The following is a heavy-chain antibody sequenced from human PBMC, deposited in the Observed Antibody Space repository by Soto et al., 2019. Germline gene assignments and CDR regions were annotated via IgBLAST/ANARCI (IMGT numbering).Heavy chain of an antibody. CDR3: AKTPITGIIHGMDV. J-gene: IGHJ6*02. Sequence: PGGSLRLSCAASGFPFSSYAMSWVRQAPGKGLEWVSAISGSGGSTYYADSVKGRFTISRDNSKNTLYLQMNSLRAEDTAVYYCAKTPITGIIHGMDVWGQGTTVTVSS. D-gene: IGHD1-20*01. CDR1: GFPFSSYA. CDR2: ISGSGGST. V-gene: IGHV3-23*01.